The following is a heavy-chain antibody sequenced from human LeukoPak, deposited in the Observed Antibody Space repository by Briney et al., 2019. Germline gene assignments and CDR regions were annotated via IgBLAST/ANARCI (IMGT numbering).Heavy chain of an antibody. V-gene: IGHV1-58*01. CDR2: IVVGSGNT. J-gene: IGHJ5*02. Sequence: ASVKVSCKDSGLTFLKPAVQWVRQTRGQRLEWIGWIVVGSGNTNYAQKFSERVSISRDMSTNTAYMELSGLRSEDTAVYYCVADVVSAVGVLASWGQGTLVTVSS. D-gene: IGHD2-15*01. CDR1: GLTFLKPA. CDR3: VADVVSAVGVLAS.